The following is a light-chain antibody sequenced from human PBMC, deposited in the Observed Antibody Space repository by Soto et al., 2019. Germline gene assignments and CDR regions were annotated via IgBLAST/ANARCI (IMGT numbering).Light chain of an antibody. CDR2: AAS. J-gene: IGKJ4*01. Sequence: DIQMTQSPSSLSASVGDRVTITCRASQSISSYLNWYQQKPGKAPKLLIYAASSLQSGVPSRLSGSGSGTDFTLTISSLQPEDFATYYCQPSYSTLFTFGGGTKVEIK. CDR1: QSISSY. V-gene: IGKV1-39*01. CDR3: QPSYSTLFT.